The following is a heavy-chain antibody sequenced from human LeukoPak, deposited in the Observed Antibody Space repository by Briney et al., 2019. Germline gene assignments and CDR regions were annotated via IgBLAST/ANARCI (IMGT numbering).Heavy chain of an antibody. V-gene: IGHV3-7*01. D-gene: IGHD1-26*01. CDR3: ARDLFSGSYQEDF. CDR1: GFTLSSYW. CDR2: IKYDGSAK. J-gene: IGHJ4*02. Sequence: GGSLRLSCAASGFTLSSYWMSWVRQAPGKGLEWVANIKYDGSAKYYVDSVKGRFTISRDDAKNSLNLEMNSLRAEDTAVYYCARDLFSGSYQEDFWGQGALVTVSS.